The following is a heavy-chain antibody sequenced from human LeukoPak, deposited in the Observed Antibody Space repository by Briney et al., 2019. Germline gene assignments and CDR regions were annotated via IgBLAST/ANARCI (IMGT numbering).Heavy chain of an antibody. CDR2: ISGSGGRT. CDR3: AKDKLGSTKYYFDY. CDR1: GFTFSSYA. J-gene: IGHJ4*02. V-gene: IGHV3-23*01. Sequence: PGGSLRLSCAASGFTFSSYAMSWVRQAPGKGLEWVSTISGSGGRTSYADSVKGRSTISRDDSKNTLYLQMNSLRAEDTAVYYCAKDKLGSTKYYFDYWGQGTLVTVSS. D-gene: IGHD3-16*01.